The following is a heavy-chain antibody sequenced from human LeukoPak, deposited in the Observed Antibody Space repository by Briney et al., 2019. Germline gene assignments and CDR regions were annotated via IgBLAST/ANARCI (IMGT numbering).Heavy chain of an antibody. CDR3: ARDRHTARIYYYYYYYMDV. CDR2: INPNSGGT. CDR1: GYTFTGYY. V-gene: IGHV1-2*02. Sequence: GASVNVSCKASGYTFTGYYMHWVRQAPGQGLEWMGWINPNSGGTNYAQKFQGRVTMTRDTSISTAYMELSRMRSDDTAVYYCARDRHTARIYYYYYYYMDVWGKGTTVTVSS. J-gene: IGHJ6*03. D-gene: IGHD5-18*01.